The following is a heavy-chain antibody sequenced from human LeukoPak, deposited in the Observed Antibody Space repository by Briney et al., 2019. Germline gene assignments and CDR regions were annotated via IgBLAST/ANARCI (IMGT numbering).Heavy chain of an antibody. D-gene: IGHD7-27*01. CDR2: INPNSGGT. CDR3: ARGPPNWGYDY. V-gene: IGHV1-2*02. Sequence: GASVKVSCKASGYTFTDYYIHWVRQAPGQGLQWMGWINPNSGGTSYAQSFQGRVTMTRNTSISTAYMELSSLRSDDTAVYYCARGPPNWGYDYWGPGTLVTVSS. J-gene: IGHJ4*02. CDR1: GYTFTDYY.